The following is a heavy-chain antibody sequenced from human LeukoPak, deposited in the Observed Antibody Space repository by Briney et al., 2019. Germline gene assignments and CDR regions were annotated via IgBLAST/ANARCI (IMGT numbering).Heavy chain of an antibody. CDR2: IFYSGST. J-gene: IGHJ4*02. Sequence: SETLSLTCTVSGGSVSSYYWSWIRQPPGKGLEWIGYIFYSGSTNYNPSLKSRVTISVDTPKNQFSLKLSSVTAADTAVYYCARRAYSGSYFDYWGQGTLVTVSS. V-gene: IGHV4-59*08. CDR1: GGSVSSYY. CDR3: ARRAYSGSYFDY. D-gene: IGHD1-26*01.